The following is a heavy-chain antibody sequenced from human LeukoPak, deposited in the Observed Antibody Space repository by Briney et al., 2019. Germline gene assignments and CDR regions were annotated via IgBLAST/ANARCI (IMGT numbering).Heavy chain of an antibody. J-gene: IGHJ4*02. V-gene: IGHV4-4*07. CDR2: IYNSGST. Sequence: SETLSLTCTVSGGSISSYYGSWIRQPAGEGLEWIGRIYNSGSTNYNPSLKSRDNITVDTSKNQFSLKLSSATAADTAVYYCARQTYCSSTSCYPDYRGQGTLVTVSS. CDR1: GGSISSYY. D-gene: IGHD2-2*01. CDR3: ARQTYCSSTSCYPDY.